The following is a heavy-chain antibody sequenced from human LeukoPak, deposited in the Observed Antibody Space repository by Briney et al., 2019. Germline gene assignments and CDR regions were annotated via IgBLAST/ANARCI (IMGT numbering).Heavy chain of an antibody. CDR1: GFTFSSHA. J-gene: IGHJ4*02. D-gene: IGHD6-13*01. CDR2: ISGSGGST. V-gene: IGHV3-23*01. Sequence: GGSLRLSCAASGFTFSSHAMSWVRQAPGKGLEWVSAISGSGGSTYYADSVKGRFTISRDNSKNTLYLQMNSLRAEDTAVYYCAKEGRSHKQQLAFDYWGQGTLVTVSS. CDR3: AKEGRSHKQQLAFDY.